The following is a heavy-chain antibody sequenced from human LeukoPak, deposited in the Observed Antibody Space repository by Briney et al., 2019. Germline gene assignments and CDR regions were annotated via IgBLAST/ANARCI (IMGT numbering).Heavy chain of an antibody. D-gene: IGHD1-26*01. CDR1: GGSISSYY. Sequence: SETLSLTCTVSGGSISSYYWSWIRQPPGKGLEWIGYIYYSGSTNYNPSLKSRVTISVDTSKNQFSLKLSSVTAADTAVYYCARVFIDPWELLPHWYFDLWGRGTLVTVSS. J-gene: IGHJ2*01. CDR2: IYYSGST. CDR3: ARVFIDPWELLPHWYFDL. V-gene: IGHV4-59*01.